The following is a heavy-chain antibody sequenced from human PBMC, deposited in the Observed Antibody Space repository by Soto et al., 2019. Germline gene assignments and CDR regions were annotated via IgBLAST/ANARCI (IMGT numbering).Heavy chain of an antibody. D-gene: IGHD5-18*01. Sequence: QVQLVESGGGVVQPGRSLRLSCAASGFTFSSYGMHWVRQAPGKGLEWVAVIWYDGSNKYYADSVKGRFTISRDNSKNTLYLQMNSLRAEDTAVYYCARGGGYSYGYSYYYYGMDVWGQGTTVTVSS. V-gene: IGHV3-33*01. CDR1: GFTFSSYG. J-gene: IGHJ6*02. CDR3: ARGGGYSYGYSYYYYGMDV. CDR2: IWYDGSNK.